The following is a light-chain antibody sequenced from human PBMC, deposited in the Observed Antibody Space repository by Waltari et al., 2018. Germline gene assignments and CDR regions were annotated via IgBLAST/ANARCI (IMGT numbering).Light chain of an antibody. CDR3: SSYTSSSTYV. Sequence: QSALTQPASVSGSPGQSITISCTGTSSDVGGYNYVSWYQQHPGKAPKLMIYDVSKRPEGVSNRFSGSKSGNTAPLTISGLQAEDEADYYCSSYTSSSTYVFGTGTKVTVL. CDR2: DVS. V-gene: IGLV2-14*01. CDR1: SSDVGGYNY. J-gene: IGLJ1*01.